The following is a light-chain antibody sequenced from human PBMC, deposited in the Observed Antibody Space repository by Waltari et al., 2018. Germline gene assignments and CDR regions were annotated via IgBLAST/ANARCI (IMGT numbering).Light chain of an antibody. CDR3: ATWDDSLNAWV. V-gene: IGLV1-44*01. J-gene: IGLJ3*02. Sequence: QSVLTQPPSASGTPGQRVTISCSGSYPNIGRNAVHWYQQLPETAPKLLIYTDNQRPSGVPDRFSGSKSGTSASLAISGLQSEDEADYHCATWDDSLNAWVFGGGTKVTVL. CDR2: TDN. CDR1: YPNIGRNA.